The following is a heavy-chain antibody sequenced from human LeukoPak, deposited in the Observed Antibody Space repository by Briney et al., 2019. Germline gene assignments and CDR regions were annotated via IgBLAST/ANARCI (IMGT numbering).Heavy chain of an antibody. Sequence: SETLPLTCTVSGGSVSSSNYYWGWIRQPPGKGLEWIGSTYYRGSTEYNPSLKSRITISVDTSKNQFSLMLSSVTAADTAVYYCARFGITVVRGGKYYFDYWGQGTLVTVSS. CDR3: ARFGITVVRGGKYYFDY. CDR1: GGSVSSSNYY. V-gene: IGHV4-39*07. D-gene: IGHD3-10*01. CDR2: TYYRGST. J-gene: IGHJ4*02.